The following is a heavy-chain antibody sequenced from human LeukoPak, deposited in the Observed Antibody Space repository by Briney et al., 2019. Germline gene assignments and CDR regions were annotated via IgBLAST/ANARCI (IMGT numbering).Heavy chain of an antibody. CDR3: TRDLPYSSSWESIDY. J-gene: IGHJ4*02. D-gene: IGHD6-13*01. Sequence: GASVKVSCKASGYTFTSYGINWVRQAPGQGPEWMGWISAYNGNTKYAQNLQGRVTMTTDTPTSTAYMELRSLRSDDTAVYYCTRDLPYSSSWESIDYWGQGTLVTVSS. CDR2: ISAYNGNT. CDR1: GYTFTSYG. V-gene: IGHV1-18*01.